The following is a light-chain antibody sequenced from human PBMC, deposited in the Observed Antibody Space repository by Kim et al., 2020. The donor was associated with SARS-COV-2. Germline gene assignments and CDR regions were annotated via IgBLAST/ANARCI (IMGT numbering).Light chain of an antibody. CDR1: SLRRYS. J-gene: IGLJ3*02. CDR3: NSRDSSGNQVV. V-gene: IGLV3-19*01. Sequence: SSELTQDPSVSVALGQTVRITCQGDSLRRYSASWYQQKPGQAPILVIYNNYDRPSGIPDRFSGSSSGNTAPLAITGAQAEDEADYYCNSRDSSGNQVVFGGGTQLTVL. CDR2: NNY.